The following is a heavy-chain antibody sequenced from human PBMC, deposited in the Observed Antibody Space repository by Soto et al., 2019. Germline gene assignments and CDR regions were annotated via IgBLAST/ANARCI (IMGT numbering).Heavy chain of an antibody. V-gene: IGHV4-39*01. D-gene: IGHD1-26*01. CDR2: LYYGGST. Sequence: SETLSLTCSVSGGSINSDDSFWGWVRQSPGKGLEWIGSLYYGGSTFYNPSLKSRVTISLDTSKNQFSLRLTSVTAADTAIYYCARQLPVGATSWFDPWGQGTLVTVS. CDR1: GGSINSDDSF. CDR3: ARQLPVGATSWFDP. J-gene: IGHJ5*02.